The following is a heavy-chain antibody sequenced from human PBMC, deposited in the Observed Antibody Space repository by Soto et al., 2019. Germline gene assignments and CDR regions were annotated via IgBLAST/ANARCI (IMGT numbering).Heavy chain of an antibody. J-gene: IGHJ4*02. D-gene: IGHD6-13*01. Sequence: QVQLVQSGAEVKKPGASVKVSCKASGYTFTSYGISWVRQAPGQGLEWMGWISSYNGNTNYAQKLQGRVTMDTDTSTRTDYMELESVGSDDTAVYDCARDQELAGAGPPFDYWGQGTIVTLSS. CDR1: GYTFTSYG. V-gene: IGHV1-18*01. CDR2: ISSYNGNT. CDR3: ARDQELAGAGPPFDY.